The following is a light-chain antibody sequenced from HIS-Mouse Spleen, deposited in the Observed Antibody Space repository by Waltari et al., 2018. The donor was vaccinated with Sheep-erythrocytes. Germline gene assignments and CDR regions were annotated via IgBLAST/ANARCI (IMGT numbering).Light chain of an antibody. V-gene: IGKV1-39*01. Sequence: MTQSPSSLSASVGDRVPITCRASQSISSYLNWYQQKPGKAPKLLIYAASSLQSGVPSRFSGSGSGTDFTLTISSLQPEDFATYYCQQSYSTPPLTFGGGTKVEIK. CDR1: QSISSY. CDR3: QQSYSTPPLT. J-gene: IGKJ4*01. CDR2: AAS.